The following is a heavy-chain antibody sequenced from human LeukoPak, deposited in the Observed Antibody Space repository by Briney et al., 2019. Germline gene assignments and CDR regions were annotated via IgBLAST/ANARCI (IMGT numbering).Heavy chain of an antibody. D-gene: IGHD3-10*01. CDR1: GGTFSSYA. J-gene: IGHJ6*04. CDR2: IIPIFGTA. Sequence: GASVKVSCKASGGTFSSYAISWVRQAPGQGLEWMGGIIPIFGTANYAQKLQGRVTITADKSTSTAYMELSSLRSEDTAVYYCARATRGSGSYYDYYYGMDVWGKGTTVTVSS. CDR3: ARATRGSGSYYDYYYGMDV. V-gene: IGHV1-69*06.